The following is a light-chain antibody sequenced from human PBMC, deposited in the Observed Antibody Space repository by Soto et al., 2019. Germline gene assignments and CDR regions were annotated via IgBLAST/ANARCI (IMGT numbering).Light chain of an antibody. J-gene: IGKJ1*01. V-gene: IGKV1-5*03. Sequence: DIQMTQSPSTLSGSVGDRVTITCRASQTIRSWLAWYQQKPGKAPKLLIYKASTLKSGVPSRFSGSGPGTEFTPTISSLQPDDFATYYCQHYNSYSEAFGQGTKVDI. CDR2: KAS. CDR3: QHYNSYSEA. CDR1: QTIRSW.